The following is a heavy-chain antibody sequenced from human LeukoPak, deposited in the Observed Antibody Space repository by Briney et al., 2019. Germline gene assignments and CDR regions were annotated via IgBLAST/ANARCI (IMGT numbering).Heavy chain of an antibody. D-gene: IGHD5-12*01. V-gene: IGHV3-66*01. CDR1: GFTVSSNY. Sequence: PGESLRLSCAASGFTVSSNYMTWVRQAPGKGLEWVSSLYSGGSTYYADSVRDRFIISRDNSKNTLYLQMNSLRAEDTAVYYCARDGQRGYSDSDPRLLPPFDYWGQGALVTVSS. CDR2: LYSGGST. J-gene: IGHJ4*02. CDR3: ARDGQRGYSDSDPRLLPPFDY.